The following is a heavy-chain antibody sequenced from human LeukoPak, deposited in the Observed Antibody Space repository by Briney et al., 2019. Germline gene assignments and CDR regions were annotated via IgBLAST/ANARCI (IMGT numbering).Heavy chain of an antibody. J-gene: IGHJ4*02. CDR3: ARGVHYSSSWHLDY. V-gene: IGHV1-18*01. Sequence: RWASVKVSCKASGYTFTSYGISWVRQAPGQGLEWMGWISAYNGNTNYAQKLQGRVTMTTDTSTSTAYMELRSLRSDDTAVYYCARGVHYSSSWHLDYWGQGTLVTVSS. D-gene: IGHD6-13*01. CDR1: GYTFTSYG. CDR2: ISAYNGNT.